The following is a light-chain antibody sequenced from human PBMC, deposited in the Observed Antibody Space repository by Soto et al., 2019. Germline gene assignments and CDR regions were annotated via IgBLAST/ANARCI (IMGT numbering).Light chain of an antibody. CDR3: QQFNGFPLT. CDR2: DAS. V-gene: IGKV1-13*02. Sequence: IQLTQSPSSLSASVGDRVTITCRAGQDIGSDLAWYQQRPGKAPKLLIYDASNLEAGVPSSFSGSGSGTDFTLTITSLRPEDFATYYCQQFNGFPLTFGGGTKVQIK. CDR1: QDIGSD. J-gene: IGKJ4*01.